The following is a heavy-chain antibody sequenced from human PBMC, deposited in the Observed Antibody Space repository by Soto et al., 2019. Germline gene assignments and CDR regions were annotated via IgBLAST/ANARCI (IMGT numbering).Heavy chain of an antibody. CDR3: AREALDYDILTGYYRGPFDY. Sequence: PGGSLRLSCGASGFTFSSYWMSWVRQAPGKGLEWVANIKQDGSEKYYVDSVKGRFTISRDNAKNSVYLQMNSLRAEDTAVYYCAREALDYDILTGYYRGPFDYWGQGTLVTVSS. CDR1: GFTFSSYW. V-gene: IGHV3-7*04. D-gene: IGHD3-9*01. CDR2: IKQDGSEK. J-gene: IGHJ4*02.